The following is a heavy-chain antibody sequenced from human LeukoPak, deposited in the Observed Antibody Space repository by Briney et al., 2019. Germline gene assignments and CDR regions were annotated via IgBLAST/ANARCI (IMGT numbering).Heavy chain of an antibody. Sequence: SETLSLTCAVFGGSFSGYYWSWIRQSPEKGLEWIGEMSHTGATNYNPSLKSRVTVSVDTSKKQFSLNLRSATAADTAVYYCARGLHYNILTGGMDVWGQGTTVIVSS. CDR2: MSHTGAT. J-gene: IGHJ6*02. V-gene: IGHV4-34*01. CDR1: GGSFSGYY. D-gene: IGHD3-9*01. CDR3: ARGLHYNILTGGMDV.